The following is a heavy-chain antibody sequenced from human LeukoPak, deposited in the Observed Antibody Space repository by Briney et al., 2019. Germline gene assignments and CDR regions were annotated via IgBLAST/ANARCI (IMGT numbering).Heavy chain of an antibody. CDR3: ARGFHGGNPSGL. CDR1: GGSISSGDYY. V-gene: IGHV4-30-4*01. D-gene: IGHD4-23*01. J-gene: IGHJ4*02. Sequence: SQTLSLTCTVSGGSISSGDYYWSWIRQPPGKGLEWIGYIYYSGSTYYNPSLKSRVTISVDTSKNQFSLKLSSVTAADTAVYYCARGFHGGNPSGLWGQGTLVTVSS. CDR2: IYYSGST.